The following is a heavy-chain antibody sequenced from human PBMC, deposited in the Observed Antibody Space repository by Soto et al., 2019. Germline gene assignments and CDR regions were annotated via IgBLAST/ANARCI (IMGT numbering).Heavy chain of an antibody. CDR1: GGSISSGDYY. CDR3: ARGGCSGGSCYSVDWFDP. CDR2: IYYSGST. D-gene: IGHD2-15*01. J-gene: IGHJ5*02. Sequence: QVQLQESGPGLVKPSQTLSLTCTVSGGSISSGDYYWSWIRQPPGKGLEWIEYIYYSGSTYYNLSFMSRVIISVDTSKNQFSLKLGSVTAADAAVYYCARGGCSGGSCYSVDWFDPWGQGTLVTVSS. V-gene: IGHV4-30-4*01.